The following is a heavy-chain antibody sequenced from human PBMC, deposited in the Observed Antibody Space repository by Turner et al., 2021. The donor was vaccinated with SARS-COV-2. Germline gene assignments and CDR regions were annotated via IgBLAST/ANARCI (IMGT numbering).Heavy chain of an antibody. J-gene: IGHJ4*02. D-gene: IGHD2-2*01. Sequence: EVQLLASGVGSVQPGGARSLYCAATGFTFSSYAMSWVSQASGKGLEWVSAIRVSSNSTYHADSLKGRFTISRNNSKNTLYMQMNSLRAEETAVDYCAKGGLRCCSTTICYHFDCWGQGTLVTVSS. CDR3: AKGGLRCCSTTICYHFDC. CDR2: IRVSSNST. CDR1: GFTFSSYA. V-gene: IGHV3-23*01.